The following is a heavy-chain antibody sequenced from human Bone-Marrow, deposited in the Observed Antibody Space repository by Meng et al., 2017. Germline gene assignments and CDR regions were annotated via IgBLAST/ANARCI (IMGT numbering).Heavy chain of an antibody. J-gene: IGHJ4*02. V-gene: IGHV4-30-2*01. Sequence: QLQLQESDSGLVKPSQTLSLTCAVSGGSFRSGGYSWSWIRQPPGKGLEWIGYIYHSGTTYYNPSLKSRVTISVDRTKNQFSLILTSVTAADTAVYFCARVETATTNPYFDYWGQGTLVTVSS. D-gene: IGHD5-24*01. CDR1: GGSFRSGGYS. CDR2: IYHSGTT. CDR3: ARVETATTNPYFDY.